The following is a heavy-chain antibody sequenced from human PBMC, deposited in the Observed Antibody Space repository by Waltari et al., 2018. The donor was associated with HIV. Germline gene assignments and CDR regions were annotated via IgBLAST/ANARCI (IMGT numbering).Heavy chain of an antibody. CDR1: GEPCTNYD. J-gene: IGHJ5*02. V-gene: IGHV1-8*01. Sequence: QGKLVQSGAEVKQSGASVRISCKASGEPCTNYDINWQRQATGQGLEWMGWMNPSTGNAGYAHNFQGRVTMTRDIPINTAYMELSGLTSHDTAVYYCSTSRPGAMFGDAWGQGTLVTVSS. D-gene: IGHD3-3*01. CDR2: MNPSTGNA. CDR3: STSRPGAMFGDA.